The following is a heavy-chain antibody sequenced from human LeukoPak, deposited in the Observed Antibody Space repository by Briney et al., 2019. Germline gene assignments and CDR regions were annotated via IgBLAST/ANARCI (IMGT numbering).Heavy chain of an antibody. CDR1: GYTFTSYG. CDR2: ISAYNGNT. Sequence: ASVTVSFTASGYTFTSYGISWMRQAPGQGLEWMGWISAYNGNTNYAQKLQDRVSMTTDTSTSTAYMELRSLRSDDTAVYYCARIKVVRGVISWFDPWGQGTLVTVSS. V-gene: IGHV1-18*01. D-gene: IGHD3-10*01. CDR3: ARIKVVRGVISWFDP. J-gene: IGHJ5*02.